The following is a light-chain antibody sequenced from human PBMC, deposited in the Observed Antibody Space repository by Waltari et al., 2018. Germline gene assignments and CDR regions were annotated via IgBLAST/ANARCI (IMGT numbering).Light chain of an antibody. CDR1: QSVSSIS. V-gene: IGKV3-20*01. CDR2: GAS. Sequence: EIVLTQSPGTLSLSPGERATLSCRASQSVSSISLTWYQQKPGQAPRLLIYGASSRATGMPDRFSGSGSGTDFALTISRLEPEDFAVYYCQQYDGIVLTFGGGTKVEI. CDR3: QQYDGIVLT. J-gene: IGKJ4*01.